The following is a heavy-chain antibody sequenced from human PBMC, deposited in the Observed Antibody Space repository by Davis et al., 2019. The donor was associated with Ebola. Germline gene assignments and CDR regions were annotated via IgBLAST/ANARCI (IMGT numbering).Heavy chain of an antibody. J-gene: IGHJ4*02. V-gene: IGHV3-9*01. CDR1: GFTFEDYA. CDR3: VRGGTGGSLYLNYFDP. D-gene: IGHD2-15*01. Sequence: SLKISCAASGFTFEDYAMHWVRQAPGKGLEWVSGISWNRGTIAYADSVKGRFTISRDYSKNTLYLQMNSLTSEDTAVYYCVRGGTGGSLYLNYFDPWGQGSLVTVSS. CDR2: ISWNRGTI.